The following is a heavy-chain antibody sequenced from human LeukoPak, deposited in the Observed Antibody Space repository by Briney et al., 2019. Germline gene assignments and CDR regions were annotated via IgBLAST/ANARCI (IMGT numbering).Heavy chain of an antibody. V-gene: IGHV1-24*01. CDR2: FDPEDGGT. J-gene: IGHJ3*02. CDR3: ATEKFYSGSYRGGDAFDI. CDR1: GYTLTELS. Sequence: ASVKVSCKVSGYTLTELSMHWVRQAPGKGLEWMGGFDPEDGGTIYAQKFQGRVTMTEDTSTDTAYMELSSLRSEDTAVYYCATEKFYSGSYRGGDAFDIWGQGTMVTVSS. D-gene: IGHD1-26*01.